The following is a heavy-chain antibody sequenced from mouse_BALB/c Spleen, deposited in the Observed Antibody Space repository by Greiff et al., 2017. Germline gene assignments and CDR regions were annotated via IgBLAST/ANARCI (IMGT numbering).Heavy chain of an antibody. CDR2: INSNGGST. J-gene: IGHJ3*01. Sequence: VQLQQSGGGLVQPGGSLKLSCAASGFTFSSYGMSWVRQTPDKRLELVATINSNGGSTYYPDSVKGRFTISRDNAKNTLYLQMSSLKSEDTAMYYCAVYDGPFAYWGQGTLVTVSA. CDR3: AVYDGPFAY. CDR1: GFTFSSYG. D-gene: IGHD2-3*01. V-gene: IGHV5-6-3*01.